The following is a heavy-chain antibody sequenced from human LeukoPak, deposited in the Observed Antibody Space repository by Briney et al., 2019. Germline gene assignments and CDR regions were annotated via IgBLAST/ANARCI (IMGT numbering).Heavy chain of an antibody. J-gene: IGHJ4*02. V-gene: IGHV3-23*01. CDR1: GFTFSSYA. D-gene: IGHD6-13*01. CDR2: ISGSGGTT. CDR3: ARSYSSSWYSDC. Sequence: PGGSLRLSCAASGFTFSSYAMSWVRQAPGRGLEWVSGISGSGGTTYYVDSVKGRFTISRDNSKNTLYLQMNSLSADDTAVYYCARSYSSSWYSDCWGQGTLVTVSS.